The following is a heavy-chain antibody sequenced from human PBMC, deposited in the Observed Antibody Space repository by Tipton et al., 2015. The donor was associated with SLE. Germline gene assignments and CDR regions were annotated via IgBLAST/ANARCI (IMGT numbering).Heavy chain of an antibody. Sequence: SLRLSCVASGFTFDDYGMAWVRQVPGKGLEWVSGISWNGGYIGYADSVKGRFAISRDNAKNSLYLQMNSLRAGDTAVYYCARDGVGEGGMDVWGQGTTVTVSS. J-gene: IGHJ6*02. D-gene: IGHD1-26*01. V-gene: IGHV3-20*04. CDR2: ISWNGGYI. CDR1: GFTFDDYG. CDR3: ARDGVGEGGMDV.